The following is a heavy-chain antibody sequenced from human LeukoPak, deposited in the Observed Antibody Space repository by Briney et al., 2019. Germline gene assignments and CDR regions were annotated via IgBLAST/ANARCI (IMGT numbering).Heavy chain of an antibody. J-gene: IGHJ3*02. Sequence: QAGGSLRLSCAASGFTFDDYAMHWVRQAPGKGLEWVSGISWNSGSIGYADSVKGRFTISRDNAKNSLYLQMNSLRAEDTALHYCAKVRVYSSGWYVDAFDIWGQGTMVTVSS. CDR1: GFTFDDYA. V-gene: IGHV3-9*01. CDR2: ISWNSGSI. CDR3: AKVRVYSSGWYVDAFDI. D-gene: IGHD6-19*01.